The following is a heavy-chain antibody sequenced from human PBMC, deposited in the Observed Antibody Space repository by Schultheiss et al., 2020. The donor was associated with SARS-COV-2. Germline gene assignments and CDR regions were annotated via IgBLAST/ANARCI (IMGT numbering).Heavy chain of an antibody. J-gene: IGHJ2*01. CDR2: FYYSGST. CDR1: GGSISSGDYY. D-gene: IGHD3-16*01. Sequence: SETLSLTCTVSGGSISSGDYYWSWIRQHPGKGLEWVGYFYYSGSTYYNPSLKSRVTISVDRSKNQFSLKLSSVTAADTAVYYCARHLPSGGNYWYFDLWGRGTLVTVSS. CDR3: ARHLPSGGNYWYFDL. V-gene: IGHV4-39*01.